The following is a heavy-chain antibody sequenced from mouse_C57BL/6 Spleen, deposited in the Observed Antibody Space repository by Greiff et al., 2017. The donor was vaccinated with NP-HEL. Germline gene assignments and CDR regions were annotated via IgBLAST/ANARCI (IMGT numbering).Heavy chain of an antibody. CDR1: GFTFSSYA. Sequence: DVKLVESGGGLVKPGGSLKLSCAASGFTFSSYAMSWVRQTPEKRLEWVATISDGGSYTYYPDNVKGRFTISRDNAKNNLYLQMSHLKSEDTAMYYCARDLASFAYWGQGTLVTVSA. CDR2: ISDGGSYT. J-gene: IGHJ3*01. CDR3: ARDLASFAY. V-gene: IGHV5-4*01. D-gene: IGHD6-1*01.